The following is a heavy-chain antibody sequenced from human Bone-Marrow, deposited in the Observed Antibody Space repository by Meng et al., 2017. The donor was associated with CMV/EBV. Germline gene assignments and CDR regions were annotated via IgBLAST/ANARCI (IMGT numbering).Heavy chain of an antibody. CDR1: GYSISSGYY. D-gene: IGHD3-9*01. V-gene: IGHV4-38-2*02. Sequence: GSLRLSCTVSGYSISSGYYWGWIRQSPGKGLEWIGSMYHSGNTYYNPSLRSRVTISVDTSKNQFSLKFTSVTAADTAVYYCARGESYDILTGYYPLIGAFDIWGQGTMVTISS. CDR3: ARGESYDILTGYYPLIGAFDI. J-gene: IGHJ3*02. CDR2: MYHSGNT.